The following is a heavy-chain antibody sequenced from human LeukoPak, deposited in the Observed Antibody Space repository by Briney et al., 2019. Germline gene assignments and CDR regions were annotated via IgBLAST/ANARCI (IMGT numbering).Heavy chain of an antibody. D-gene: IGHD2-2*01. J-gene: IGHJ4*02. CDR2: ISSSSSYI. CDR1: GFTFSSYS. V-gene: IGHV3-21*01. CDR3: AKDFRTTIVVVPADY. Sequence: GGSLRLSCAASGFTFSSYSMNWVRQAPGKGLEWVSSISSSSSYIYYADSVKGRFTISRDNSKNTLYLQMNSLRAEDTAVYYCAKDFRTTIVVVPADYWGQGTLVTVSS.